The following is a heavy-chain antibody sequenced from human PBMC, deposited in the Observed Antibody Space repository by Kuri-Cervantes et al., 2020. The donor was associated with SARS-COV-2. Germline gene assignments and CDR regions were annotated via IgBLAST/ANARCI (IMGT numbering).Heavy chain of an antibody. D-gene: IGHD2-15*01. V-gene: IGHV3-23*01. CDR3: ARVVAAAGRLWFDP. J-gene: IGHJ5*02. CDR2: ISAGGGRT. CDR1: GFILGSYG. Sequence: GGSLRLSCEASGFILGSYGMTWVRQAPGKGLQWVSSISAGGGRTDYADSVKGRFTISRDNSKKMVFLQMDKLRDEDAALYYSARVVAAAGRLWFDPWGQGTPVTVSS.